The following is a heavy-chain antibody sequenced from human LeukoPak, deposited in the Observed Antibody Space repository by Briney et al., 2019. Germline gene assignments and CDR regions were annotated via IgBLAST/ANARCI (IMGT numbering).Heavy chain of an antibody. J-gene: IGHJ4*02. V-gene: IGHV3-30*02. CDR2: IQYDGSYK. CDR3: AKTSDQLLYSKFDY. CDR1: GFTFSTYG. Sequence: GGSLRLSCAASGFTFSTYGIHWVRQAPGKGLEWVAFIQYDGSYKFYADSVQGRFSISRDNSKNTLFLQMNSLRAEDTAVYYCAKTSDQLLYSKFDYWGQGTLVTASS. D-gene: IGHD2-2*02.